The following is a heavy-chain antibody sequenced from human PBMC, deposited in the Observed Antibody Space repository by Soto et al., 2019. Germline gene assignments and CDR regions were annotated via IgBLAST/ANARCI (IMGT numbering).Heavy chain of an antibody. J-gene: IGHJ4*02. CDR2: INAGNGNT. V-gene: IGHV1-3*01. Sequence: QVQLVQSGAEVKKPGASVKVSCKASGYTFTSYAMHWVRQAPGQRLEWMGWINAGNGNTKYSQKFQGRVTITRDPSASTAYMELSSLRSEDTAVYYCARDLSVLRFLEWLLAYWGQGTLVTVSS. D-gene: IGHD3-3*01. CDR1: GYTFTSYA. CDR3: ARDLSVLRFLEWLLAY.